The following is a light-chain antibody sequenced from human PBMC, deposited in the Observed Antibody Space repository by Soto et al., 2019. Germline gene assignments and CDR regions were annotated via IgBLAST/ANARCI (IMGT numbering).Light chain of an antibody. CDR2: GTS. J-gene: IGKJ3*01. CDR1: QSVSSTY. Sequence: DIVLTQSPGTLSLSPGERATLSCRASQSVSSTYLAWYQQKTGQPPMVLIYGTSIRATGIPERFSGGGSGPDFTLTITRLESEDVAVYYCQQYGSSLLTFGPGTKVDFK. V-gene: IGKV3-20*01. CDR3: QQYGSSLLT.